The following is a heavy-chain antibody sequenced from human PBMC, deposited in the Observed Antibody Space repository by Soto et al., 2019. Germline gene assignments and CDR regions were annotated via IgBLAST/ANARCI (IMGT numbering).Heavy chain of an antibody. Sequence: GGSLRLSCAASGLTVGSSFMSWVRQAPGKGLECVSVIYSGGGTYYADSVKGRFTISRYSSKNTLYLQLNSLRAEDTAVYFCASSLIGTVTFDYWGQGALVTVSS. J-gene: IGHJ4*02. V-gene: IGHV3-66*01. CDR3: ASSLIGTVTFDY. CDR2: IYSGGGT. D-gene: IGHD1-7*01. CDR1: GLTVGSSF.